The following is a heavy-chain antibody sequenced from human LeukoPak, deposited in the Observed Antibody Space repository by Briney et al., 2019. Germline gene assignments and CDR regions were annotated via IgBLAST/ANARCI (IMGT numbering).Heavy chain of an antibody. CDR1: GITLSNYG. Sequence: GGSLRLSCVVSGITLSNYGMSWVRQAPGKGLEWVAGISGSGGGTNYADSVKGRFTISRDNNKNTLYLQMNSLRAEDTAVYFCAKRGVVIRVILVGFHKEAYYFDSWGQGALVTVSS. D-gene: IGHD3-22*01. V-gene: IGHV3-23*01. J-gene: IGHJ4*02. CDR3: AKRGVVIRVILVGFHKEAYYFDS. CDR2: ISGSGGGT.